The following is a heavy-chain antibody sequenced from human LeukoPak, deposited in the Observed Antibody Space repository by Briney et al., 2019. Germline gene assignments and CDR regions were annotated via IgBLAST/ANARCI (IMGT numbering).Heavy chain of an antibody. Sequence: GGSLRLSCAASGFIFSSYWMHWVRHAPGKGLAWVSRINTDGSSTSYADSVKGRFTISRDNAKNSLYLQMNSLRAEDTAVYYCAELGITMIGGVWGKGTTVTISS. CDR3: AELGITMIGGV. J-gene: IGHJ6*04. CDR1: GFIFSSYW. V-gene: IGHV3-74*01. CDR2: INTDGSST. D-gene: IGHD3-10*02.